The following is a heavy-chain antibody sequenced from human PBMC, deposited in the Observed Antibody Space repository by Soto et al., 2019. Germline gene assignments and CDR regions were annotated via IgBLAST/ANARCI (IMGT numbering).Heavy chain of an antibody. D-gene: IGHD3-10*01. V-gene: IGHV4-31*03. CDR3: ARAGSLWLGFTMDV. CDR2: IYYSGST. Sequence: KASETLSLTCTVSGGSISSGGYYWTWIRQYPGKGLEWIGNIYYSGSTYYNPSLKSRVSISVDTSKKQFSLKLNPVTAADTAVYYCARAGSLWLGFTMDVWGQGTKVTVYS. J-gene: IGHJ6*02. CDR1: GGSISSGGYY.